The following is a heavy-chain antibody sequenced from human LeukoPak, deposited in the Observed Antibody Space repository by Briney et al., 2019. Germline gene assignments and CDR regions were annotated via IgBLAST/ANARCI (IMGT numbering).Heavy chain of an antibody. Sequence: PSETLSLTCTVSGYSISSGYYWGWIRQPPGKGLEFIGSIYHSGGTYYNPSLKSRVTISVETSKNQFALKLNSVTAADTAVYYCAKSNGYGLVDIWGQGTMVTVSS. J-gene: IGHJ3*02. D-gene: IGHD3-10*01. V-gene: IGHV4-38-2*02. CDR2: IYHSGGT. CDR3: AKSNGYGLVDI. CDR1: GYSISSGYY.